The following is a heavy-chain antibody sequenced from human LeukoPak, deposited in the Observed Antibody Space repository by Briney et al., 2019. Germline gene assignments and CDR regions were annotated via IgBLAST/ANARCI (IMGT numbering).Heavy chain of an antibody. V-gene: IGHV3-23*01. CDR2: ISGSGGST. Sequence: GGSLRLSCAASGFTFSSYAMSWVRQAPGKGLEWVSAISGSGGSTYYADSVKGRFTISRDNSKNTLYLQMNSLRAEDTAVYYCAKDFDYYDSSGYYYTLDWGQGTLVTVSS. CDR3: AKDFDYYDSSGYYYTLD. J-gene: IGHJ4*02. CDR1: GFTFSSYA. D-gene: IGHD3-22*01.